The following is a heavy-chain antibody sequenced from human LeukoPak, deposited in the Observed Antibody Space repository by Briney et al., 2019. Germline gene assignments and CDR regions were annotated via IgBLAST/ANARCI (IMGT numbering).Heavy chain of an antibody. CDR3: AREDRYCSGGSCYS. D-gene: IGHD2-15*01. CDR1: GGSFSGYY. J-gene: IGHJ4*02. CDR2: IYTSGTT. Sequence: SETLSLTCAVYGGSFSGYYWSWIRQPAGKGLEWIGRIYTSGTTNYNPSLKSRVTISVDTSKNQFSLKLSSVTAADTAVYYCAREDRYCSGGSCYSWGQGTLVTVSS. V-gene: IGHV4-4*07.